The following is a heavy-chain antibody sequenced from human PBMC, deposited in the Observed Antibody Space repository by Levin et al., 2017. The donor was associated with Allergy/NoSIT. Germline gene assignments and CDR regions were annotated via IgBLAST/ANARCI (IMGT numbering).Heavy chain of an antibody. V-gene: IGHV3-64D*06. CDR3: VKNGDYGELGS. CDR2: ISNNGGRT. J-gene: IGHJ5*02. D-gene: IGHD4-17*01. Sequence: PGGSLRLSFSASGFTFNKNTMQWVRQAPGKGLEHVSAISNNGGRTYYTDSVKGRFTISRDNSKNTLYLQMSSLRPEDTAMYYCVKNGDYGELGSWGQGTLVTVSS. CDR1: GFTFNKNT.